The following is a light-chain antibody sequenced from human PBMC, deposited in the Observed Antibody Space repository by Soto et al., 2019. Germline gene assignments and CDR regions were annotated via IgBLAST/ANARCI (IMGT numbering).Light chain of an antibody. J-gene: IGKJ5*01. CDR3: QQYNNWPFT. Sequence: EIAMTQSPATLSASPGERATLSCRTSQSVSSNLVWYQQKPGQAPRLLLHGATTRATGIPARFSGSGSGTEFNLTVSSLQSEDFAVYYCQQYNNWPFTFGQGTRLEIK. CDR2: GAT. V-gene: IGKV3-15*01. CDR1: QSVSSN.